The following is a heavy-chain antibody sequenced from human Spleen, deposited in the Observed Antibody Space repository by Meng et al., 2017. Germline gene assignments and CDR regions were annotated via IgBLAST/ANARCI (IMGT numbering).Heavy chain of an antibody. CDR2: ISRISDRI. V-gene: IGHV3-11*04. CDR1: GFSFRDYY. CDR3: TNDRLNH. Sequence: QVQLVESGGGLVKPGGSLRVSCAASGFSFRDYYMSWMRQAPGRGLEWVAHISRISDRIVYADAVKGRFTISRDNAKNSVYLEMNSLSAEDTALYYCTNDRLNHWGQGTLVTSPQ. D-gene: IGHD1-1*01. J-gene: IGHJ1*01.